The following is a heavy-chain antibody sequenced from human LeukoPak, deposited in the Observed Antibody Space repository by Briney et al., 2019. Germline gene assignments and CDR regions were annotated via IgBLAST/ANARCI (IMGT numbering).Heavy chain of an antibody. D-gene: IGHD6-13*01. J-gene: IGHJ5*02. V-gene: IGHV3-30*02. CDR3: ATAPGYSSSLGWFVP. Sequence: PGGSLRLSCAASGFTFSSYGMHWVRQAPGKGLVWVAFIRYDGSNKYYADSVKGRFTISRDNSKNTLYLQMNSLRAEDTAVYYCATAPGYSSSLGWFVPWGQGTLVTVSS. CDR2: IRYDGSNK. CDR1: GFTFSSYG.